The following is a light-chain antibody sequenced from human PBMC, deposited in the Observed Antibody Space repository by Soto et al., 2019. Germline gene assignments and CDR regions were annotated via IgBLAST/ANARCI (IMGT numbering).Light chain of an antibody. Sequence: EIEMTQSPATLSLAPGERVTLSCRASESVSTNLAWYQQKAGQAPRLLIYGASTRATGIPARFSGSGSGTEFTLTISSLEPEDFAVYYCQQYNSWPPKITFGQGTRLEI. CDR2: GAS. CDR3: QQYNSWPPKIT. CDR1: ESVSTN. V-gene: IGKV3-15*01. J-gene: IGKJ5*01.